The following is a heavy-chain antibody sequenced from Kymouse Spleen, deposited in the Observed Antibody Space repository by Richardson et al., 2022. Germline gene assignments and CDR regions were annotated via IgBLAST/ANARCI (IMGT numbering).Heavy chain of an antibody. D-gene: IGHD6-19*01. V-gene: IGHV4-39*01. Sequence: QLQLQESGPGLVKPSETLSLTCTVSGGSISSSSYYWGWIRQPPGKGLEWIGSIYYSGSTYYNPSLKSRVTISVDTSKNQFSLKLSSVTAADTAVYYCARQIAVAGTDWYFDLWGRGTLVTVSS. CDR1: GGSISSSSYY. J-gene: IGHJ2*01. CDR3: ARQIAVAGTDWYFDL. CDR2: IYYSGST.